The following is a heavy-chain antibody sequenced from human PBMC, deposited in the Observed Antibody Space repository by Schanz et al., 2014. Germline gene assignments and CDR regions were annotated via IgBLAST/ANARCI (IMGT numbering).Heavy chain of an antibody. CDR3: AKGRFGELSAFDI. CDR2: ISGSGGST. V-gene: IGHV3-23*01. J-gene: IGHJ3*02. CDR1: GFTFSSYA. Sequence: EVQLLESGGGLVQPGGSLRLSCAASGFTFSSYAMSWVRQAPGKGLEWVSAISGSGGSTYYADSVKGRFTISRDNSKNTLYLQMNSLRAEDKAVYYCAKGRFGELSAFDIWGQGTMVTVSS. D-gene: IGHD3-10*01.